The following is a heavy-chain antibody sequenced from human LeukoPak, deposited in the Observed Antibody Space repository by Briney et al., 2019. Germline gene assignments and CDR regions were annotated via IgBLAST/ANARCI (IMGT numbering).Heavy chain of an antibody. Sequence: GGSLRLSCAASGFTFSSYWMSWVRQAPGKGLEWVANIKQDGSEKYYVDSVKGRFTISRDNSKNTLYLQMNSLRAEDTAVYYCAKDRGSSGYYVDYWGQGTLVTVSS. CDR2: IKQDGSEK. D-gene: IGHD3-22*01. V-gene: IGHV3-7*01. CDR1: GFTFSSYW. J-gene: IGHJ4*02. CDR3: AKDRGSSGYYVDY.